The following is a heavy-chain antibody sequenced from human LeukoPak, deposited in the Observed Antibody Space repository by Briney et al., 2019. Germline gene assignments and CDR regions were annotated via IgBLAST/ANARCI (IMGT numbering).Heavy chain of an antibody. J-gene: IGHJ4*02. D-gene: IGHD6-25*01. Sequence: PSETLSLTCAVYGGSFNGYYWTWIRQPPGKGLEWIGEINHSGSTDYNPSLKSRVTISVDTSKNQFFLKLNSVTAADTAVYYCARGQLRLSNWGQGSLVIVSS. CDR1: GGSFNGYY. V-gene: IGHV4-34*01. CDR3: ARGQLRLSN. CDR2: INHSGST.